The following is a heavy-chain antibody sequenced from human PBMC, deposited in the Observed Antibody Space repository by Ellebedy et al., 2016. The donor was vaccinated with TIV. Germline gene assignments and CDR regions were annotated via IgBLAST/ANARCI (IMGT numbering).Heavy chain of an antibody. J-gene: IGHJ5*02. CDR3: ARDTTDYYYGAGSYYKWFDP. CDR2: VYYSGST. CDR1: GGSIGTYY. V-gene: IGHV4-59*01. D-gene: IGHD3-10*01. Sequence: MPSETLSLTCTVSGGSIGTYYWSWIRQPPGKGLEWIGYVYYSGSTNYNPSLKSRVTISVDTSKNQFSLTLSSVTAADTAVYYCARDTTDYYYGAGSYYKWFDPWGQGTLVTVSS.